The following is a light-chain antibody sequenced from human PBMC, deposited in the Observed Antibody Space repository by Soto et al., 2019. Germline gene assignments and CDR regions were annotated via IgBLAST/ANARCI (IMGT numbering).Light chain of an antibody. CDR3: NSYASGNTRV. CDR2: EVS. V-gene: IGLV2-14*01. J-gene: IGLJ1*01. Sequence: QSVLTQPASVSLSPGQSITISCTGTSSDIGDYDYVSWYQQHPGKAPKLLISEVSNRPSGVSNRFSGSKSGNTASLTISGLQAEDEADYYCNSYASGNTRVFGTGTKVTVL. CDR1: SSDIGDYDY.